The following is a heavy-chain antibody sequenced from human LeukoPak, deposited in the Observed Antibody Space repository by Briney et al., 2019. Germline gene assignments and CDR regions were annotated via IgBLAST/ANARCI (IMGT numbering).Heavy chain of an antibody. CDR3: ARLVATAGNFDY. J-gene: IGHJ4*02. D-gene: IGHD2-21*02. CDR1: DYTFTSYG. V-gene: IGHV1-18*01. Sequence: ASVKVSCKTSDYTFTSYGISWLRQAPGQGLEWMGWSSTYSGNINSAQKVQGRITMTTDTSTSTAYMELRSLRPDDTAVYYCARLVATAGNFDYWGQGTLVTVSS. CDR2: SSTYSGNI.